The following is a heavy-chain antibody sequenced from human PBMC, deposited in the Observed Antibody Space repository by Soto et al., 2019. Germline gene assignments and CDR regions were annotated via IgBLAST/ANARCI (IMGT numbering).Heavy chain of an antibody. Sequence: SEPLSLTCSVPVGFMRSNNYYWSWIRQPPGKGLEWIGSIFFNGSPDHNPSLQSRVTILVDTSKNQFSLKLSSVTAADTAVYFCARQVGDYYFDYWGPGTLVTVSS. CDR2: IFFNGSP. V-gene: IGHV4-39*01. CDR3: ARQVGDYYFDY. J-gene: IGHJ4*02. CDR1: VGFMRSNNYY. D-gene: IGHD4-17*01.